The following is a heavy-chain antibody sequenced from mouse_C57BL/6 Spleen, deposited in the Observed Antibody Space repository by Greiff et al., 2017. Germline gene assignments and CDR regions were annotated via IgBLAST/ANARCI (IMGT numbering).Heavy chain of an antibody. CDR2: IDPNRGGT. D-gene: IGHD1-1*01. Sequence: QVQLQQPGAELVKPGASVKLSCKASGYTFTSYWMHWVKQRPGRGLEWIGRIDPNRGGTKYNEKFKSKATLTVDKPSSTAYVHLSSLTSEDSAVYYCASHYYGSSFYYFDYWGQGTTLTVSS. CDR1: GYTFTSYW. V-gene: IGHV1-72*01. J-gene: IGHJ2*01. CDR3: ASHYYGSSFYYFDY.